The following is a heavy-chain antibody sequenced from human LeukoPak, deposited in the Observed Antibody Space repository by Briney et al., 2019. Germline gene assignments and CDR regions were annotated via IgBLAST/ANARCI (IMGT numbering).Heavy chain of an antibody. CDR2: ISWNSGSI. CDR3: AKDKDSGYDGDFDY. Sequence: GGSLRLSCAASGFTFDDYAMHWVRQAPGKGLEWVSGISWNSGSIGYADSVKGRFTISRDNAKNSLYLQMNSLRAEDTALYYCAKDKDSGYDGDFDYWGQGTLVTVSS. V-gene: IGHV3-9*01. D-gene: IGHD5-12*01. CDR1: GFTFDDYA. J-gene: IGHJ4*02.